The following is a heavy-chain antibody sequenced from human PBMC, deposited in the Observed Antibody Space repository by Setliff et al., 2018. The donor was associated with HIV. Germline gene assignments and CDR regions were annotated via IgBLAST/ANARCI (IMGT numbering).Heavy chain of an antibody. J-gene: IGHJ4*02. D-gene: IGHD2-2*01. CDR3: ARVVGIVPGATDYFDY. CDR1: GYTFTGYA. CDR2: VNPNSGNT. V-gene: IGHV1-8*02. Sequence: ASVKVSCKASGYTFTGYAINWVRQAPGQGLEWMGRVNPNSGNTGYAQKFQGRITMTRDTSISTAYMELSSLRSDDTAVYYCARVVGIVPGATDYFDYWGQGTLVTVSS.